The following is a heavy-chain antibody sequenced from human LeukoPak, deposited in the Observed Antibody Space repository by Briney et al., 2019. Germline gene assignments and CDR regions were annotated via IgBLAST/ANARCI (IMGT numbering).Heavy chain of an antibody. CDR3: ARGQRLRWERIYFQH. J-gene: IGHJ1*01. V-gene: IGHV4-34*01. D-gene: IGHD4-23*01. CDR1: GGSFSGYY. Sequence: SETLSLTCAVCGGSFSGYYWSWIRQPPGKGLEWIGEINHSGSTNYNPSLKSRVTISVDTSKNQFSLKLSSVTAADTAVYYCARGQRLRWERIYFQHWGQGTLVTVSS. CDR2: INHSGST.